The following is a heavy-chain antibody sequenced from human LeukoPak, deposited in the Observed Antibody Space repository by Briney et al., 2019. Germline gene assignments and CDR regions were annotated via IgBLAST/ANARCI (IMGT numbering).Heavy chain of an antibody. D-gene: IGHD1-26*01. Sequence: PGGSLRLSCAASGFTFSNYWMTWVRQAPGNGLEWVASIKEDGSENSYVDSVKGRFTISRDNAKNSLFLQMNSLGAEDTAVYYCVRGGSYTFDPWGQGILVTVSS. V-gene: IGHV3-7*01. CDR3: VRGGSYTFDP. CDR1: GFTFSNYW. CDR2: IKEDGSEN. J-gene: IGHJ5*02.